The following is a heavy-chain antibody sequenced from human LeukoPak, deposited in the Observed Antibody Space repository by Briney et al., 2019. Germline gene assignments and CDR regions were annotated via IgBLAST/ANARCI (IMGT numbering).Heavy chain of an antibody. CDR3: AKWREGYSYGSKYGFDY. CDR1: GFTVSSNY. D-gene: IGHD5-18*01. J-gene: IGHJ4*02. Sequence: GGSLRLSCAASGFTVSSNYMSWVRQAPGKGLEWVSVIYSGGSTYYADSVKGRFTISRHNSKNTLYLQMNSLRAEDTAVYYCAKWREGYSYGSKYGFDYWGQGTLVTVSS. V-gene: IGHV3-53*04. CDR2: IYSGGST.